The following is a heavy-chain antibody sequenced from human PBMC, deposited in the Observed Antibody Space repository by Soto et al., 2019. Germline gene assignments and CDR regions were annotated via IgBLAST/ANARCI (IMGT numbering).Heavy chain of an antibody. D-gene: IGHD4-17*01. J-gene: IGHJ5*02. CDR1: GFTFSSYA. CDR3: ARGIKYGDYSRWFDP. V-gene: IGHV3-23*01. CDR2: ISGSGGST. Sequence: PGGSLRLSCAASGFTFSSYAMSWVRQAPGKGLEWVSAISGSGGSTYYADSVKGRFTISRDNSKNTLYLQMNSLRSEDTAVYYCARGIKYGDYSRWFDPWGQGTLVTSPQ.